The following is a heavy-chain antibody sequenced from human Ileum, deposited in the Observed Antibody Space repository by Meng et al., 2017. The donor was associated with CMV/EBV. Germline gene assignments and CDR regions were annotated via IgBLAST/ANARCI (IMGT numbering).Heavy chain of an antibody. CDR2: IYGGGTT. Sequence: GESLKISCVASGLLLNTYALNWFRQAPGKGLEWVSVIYGGGTTYYADSVKGRFTISRDNSKNTLFLQMDSLRAEDTAVYYCAGESGVPNGMDVWGQGTTVTVSS. V-gene: IGHV3-53*01. CDR1: GLLLNTYA. D-gene: IGHD2-2*01. J-gene: IGHJ6*02. CDR3: AGESGVPNGMDV.